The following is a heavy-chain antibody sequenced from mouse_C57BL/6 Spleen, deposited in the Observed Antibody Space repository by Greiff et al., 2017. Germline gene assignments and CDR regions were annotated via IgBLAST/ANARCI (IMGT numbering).Heavy chain of an antibody. Sequence: EVQLQQSGPVLVKPGASVKMSCKASGYTFTDYNMNWVKQSHGKSLEWIGVINPYNGGTSYNQKFKGKATLTVDKSSSTAYMELNSLTSEDSAVYYCARHDYDGEYYFDYWGQGTTLTVSS. D-gene: IGHD2-4*01. CDR2: INPYNGGT. V-gene: IGHV1-19*01. J-gene: IGHJ2*01. CDR3: ARHDYDGEYYFDY. CDR1: GYTFTDYN.